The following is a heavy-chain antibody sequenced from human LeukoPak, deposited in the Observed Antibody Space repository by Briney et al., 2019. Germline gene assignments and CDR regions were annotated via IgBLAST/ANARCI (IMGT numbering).Heavy chain of an antibody. CDR3: ARDGGAVALDY. D-gene: IGHD6-19*01. V-gene: IGHV1-2*02. J-gene: IGHJ4*02. Sequence: ASVKVSCKASGYTFTDYYMHWVRQAPGQGLEWIGWINPNSGGTNYTQKFQGRVTMTRDTSISTAFMELSRLRSDDTAVFYCARDGGAVALDYWGQGTLVTVSS. CDR2: INPNSGGT. CDR1: GYTFTDYY.